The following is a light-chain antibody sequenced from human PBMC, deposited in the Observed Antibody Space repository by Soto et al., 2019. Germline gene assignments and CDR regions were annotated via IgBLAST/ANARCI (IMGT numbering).Light chain of an antibody. J-gene: IGKJ5*01. CDR2: AAS. CDR1: QSVSSSQ. V-gene: IGKV3D-20*02. CDR3: QKSSNWPQIN. Sequence: ESVLPPSQGTLSFSPVYISPISFSSLQSVSSSQLAWYEQKPGQAPRLIIYAASNRATGVPARFSGSGSGTEFTLTIRTLKSEDFAVYYCQKSSNWPQINFGKGKRLEIK.